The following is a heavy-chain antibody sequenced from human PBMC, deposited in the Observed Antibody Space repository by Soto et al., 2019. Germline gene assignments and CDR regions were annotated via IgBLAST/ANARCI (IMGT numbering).Heavy chain of an antibody. Sequence: TLSLTCTVSGGSISSSSYYWGWIRQPPGKGLEWIGSIYYSGSTYYNPSLKSRVTISVDTSKNQFSLKLSSVTAADTAVYYCATITIFGIRYYYYYGMDVWGQGTTVTVSS. CDR1: GGSISSSSYY. J-gene: IGHJ6*02. CDR2: IYYSGST. CDR3: ATITIFGIRYYYYYGMDV. D-gene: IGHD3-3*01. V-gene: IGHV4-39*01.